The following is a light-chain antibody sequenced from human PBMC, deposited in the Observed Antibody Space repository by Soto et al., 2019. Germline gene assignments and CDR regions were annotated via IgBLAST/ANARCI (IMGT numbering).Light chain of an antibody. J-gene: IGKJ2*01. CDR3: QQYYTTPPYT. CDR1: QRVLYSSNKKHY. V-gene: IGKV4-1*01. Sequence: DIVMTQSPDSLAVSLGERATINCKSSQRVLYSSNKKHYLAWYQQKPGQHPTLLIYWESTRESGIPDRCSGSGSGTDCTLNISSLQAEDVAGYYCQQYYTTPPYTFGQGTKLEIK. CDR2: WES.